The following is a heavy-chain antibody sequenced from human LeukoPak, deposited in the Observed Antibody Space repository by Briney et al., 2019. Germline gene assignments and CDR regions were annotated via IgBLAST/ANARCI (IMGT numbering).Heavy chain of an antibody. Sequence: SETLSLTCTVSGGSIDIATYYWGWIRQPPGKGLEWIGSIYFSGSSYYNPSLKSRLIISIDTSKNQFSLKLNSVTAADTALYHCARAVYGSGNFLDAFDIWGQGTMVTVSS. J-gene: IGHJ3*02. CDR1: GGSIDIATYY. D-gene: IGHD3-10*01. CDR2: IYFSGSS. V-gene: IGHV4-39*07. CDR3: ARAVYGSGNFLDAFDI.